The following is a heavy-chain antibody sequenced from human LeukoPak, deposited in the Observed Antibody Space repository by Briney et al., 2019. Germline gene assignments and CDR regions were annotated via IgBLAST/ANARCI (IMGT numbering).Heavy chain of an antibody. V-gene: IGHV3-23*01. CDR1: GFTFSSYW. CDR3: AKDEGIVVVPAASDAFDI. J-gene: IGHJ3*02. CDR2: ISGSGGST. D-gene: IGHD2-2*01. Sequence: GGSLRLSCAASGFTFSSYWMSWVRQAPGKGLEWVSAISGSGGSTYYADSVKGRFTISRDNSKNTLYLQMNSLRAEDTAVYYCAKDEGIVVVPAASDAFDIWGQGTMVTVSS.